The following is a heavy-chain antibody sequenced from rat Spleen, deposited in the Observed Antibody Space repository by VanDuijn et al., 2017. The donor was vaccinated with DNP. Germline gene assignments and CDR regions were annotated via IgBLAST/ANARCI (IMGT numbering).Heavy chain of an antibody. V-gene: IGHV5S13*01. CDR3: ARLDRGGAY. D-gene: IGHD4-3*01. J-gene: IGHJ3*01. CDR2: ITNSGGST. Sequence: EVQLVESGGGLVQPGRSLKLSCAASGFTFSNYGMAWVRQAPTKGLEWVASITNSGGSTYYRDSVKGRITISRDNAKSILYLHMDSLRSEDTATYYCARLDRGGAYWGQGTLVTVSS. CDR1: GFTFSNYG.